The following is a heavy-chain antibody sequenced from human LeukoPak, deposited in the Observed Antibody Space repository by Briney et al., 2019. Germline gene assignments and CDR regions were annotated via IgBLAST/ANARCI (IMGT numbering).Heavy chain of an antibody. J-gene: IGHJ3*02. V-gene: IGHV3-23*01. Sequence: PGGSLRLSCAASGFTFSSYAMSWVRQAPGKGLEWVSAISGSGGSTYYADSVKGRFTISRDNSKNTLYLQINSLRAEDTAVYYCAKDSTHCSGGSCYLPDTFDIWGLGTMVTVSS. CDR1: GFTFSSYA. D-gene: IGHD2-15*01. CDR2: ISGSGGST. CDR3: AKDSTHCSGGSCYLPDTFDI.